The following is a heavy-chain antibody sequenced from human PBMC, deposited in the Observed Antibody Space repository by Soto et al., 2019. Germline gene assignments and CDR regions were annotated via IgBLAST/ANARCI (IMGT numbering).Heavy chain of an antibody. V-gene: IGHV3-23*01. CDR2: ISGSGDT. CDR3: ATYGGDSGGFEYFKY. CDR1: GLTFSGYG. J-gene: IGHJ1*01. Sequence: EVQLLESGGGLVQPGGSRRLSCEASGLTFSGYGMTWVRQAPGKGLEWVSAISGSGDTYNVDSLKGRFTISRDNSKSTLFLQMNSLRAEDTAVYYCATYGGDSGGFEYFKYWGQGTLVTVSS. D-gene: IGHD2-21*02.